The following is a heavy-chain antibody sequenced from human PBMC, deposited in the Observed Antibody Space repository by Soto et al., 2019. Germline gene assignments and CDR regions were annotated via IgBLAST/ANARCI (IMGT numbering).Heavy chain of an antibody. V-gene: IGHV3-48*03. J-gene: IGHJ4*02. D-gene: IGHD4-17*01. CDR3: VRAYGDYVPFDY. CDR2: ISSSDSTI. Sequence: GGSLRLSCTASGFTFSSYEMNWVRQSPGKGLEWVSYISSSDSTIYYADSVKGRFTISRDNAKNSLFLQMNSLRAEDTAVYYCVRAYGDYVPFDYWGQGTLVTVSS. CDR1: GFTFSSYE.